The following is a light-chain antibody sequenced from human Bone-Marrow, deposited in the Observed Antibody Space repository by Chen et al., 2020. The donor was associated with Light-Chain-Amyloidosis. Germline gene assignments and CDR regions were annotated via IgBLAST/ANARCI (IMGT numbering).Light chain of an antibody. CDR2: DAS. V-gene: IGKV3-11*01. Sequence: ILLTQSPATLPLSPGERATLSCRASQSVDSYLAWYQQKPGQAPRLLIFDASNRATGIPARFSGSGSGTHFTLTISSLAPEDFAVYYCQQRRNWPRTFGQGTKVDIK. CDR3: QQRRNWPRT. J-gene: IGKJ1*01. CDR1: QSVDSY.